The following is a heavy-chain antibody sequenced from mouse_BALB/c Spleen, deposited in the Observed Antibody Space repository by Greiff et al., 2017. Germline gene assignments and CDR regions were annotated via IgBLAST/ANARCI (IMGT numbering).Heavy chain of an antibody. D-gene: IGHD1-1*01. CDR3: ARADGSSDGYFDV. V-gene: IGHV2-2*02. J-gene: IGHJ1*01. Sequence: QVQLKESGPGLVQPSQSLSITCTVSGFSLTSYGVHWVRQSPGKGLEWLGVIWSGGSTDYTAAFISRLSIGKDNSKSQVFFKMNSLQANDTATYYCARADGSSDGYFDVWGAGTTVTVSS. CDR1: GFSLTSYG. CDR2: IWSGGST.